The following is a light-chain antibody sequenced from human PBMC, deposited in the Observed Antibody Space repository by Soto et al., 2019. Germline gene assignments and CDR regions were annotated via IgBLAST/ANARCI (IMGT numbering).Light chain of an antibody. V-gene: IGKV1-12*01. CDR1: EDISTW. CDR2: AAS. CDR3: QQSYNTPS. Sequence: DIQMTQSPSSVSASVVDRATITCRSSEDISTWLAWYQQKPGKAPNLLIYAASSLRSGVPSKFSGSGSGTDFTLTISSLQPEDAATYYCQQSYNTPSFGQGTRLDIK. J-gene: IGKJ5*01.